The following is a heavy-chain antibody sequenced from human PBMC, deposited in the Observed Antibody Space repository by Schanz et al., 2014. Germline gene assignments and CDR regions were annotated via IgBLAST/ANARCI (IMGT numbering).Heavy chain of an antibody. CDR2: ITGASEHI. V-gene: IGHV3-23*01. D-gene: IGHD3-10*01. CDR3: ARIGGSVFDY. Sequence: EVQLLESGGGLVQPGGSLRLSCAASGFIFGSSVMAWVRQAPGKGLEWVSGITGASEHIDYAESVKGRFTISRDNSKNTLYLQMDSLRAEDTAVYFCARIGGSVFDYWAQGTLXIVSS. J-gene: IGHJ4*02. CDR1: GFIFGSSV.